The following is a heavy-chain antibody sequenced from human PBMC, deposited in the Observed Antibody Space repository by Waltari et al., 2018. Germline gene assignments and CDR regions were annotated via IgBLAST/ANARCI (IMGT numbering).Heavy chain of an antibody. J-gene: IGHJ4*02. CDR3: ASVGSGYTLPFDY. D-gene: IGHD6-13*01. V-gene: IGHV4-30-4*08. CDR1: GGSISSGDYY. Sequence: QVQLQESGPGLVKPSQTLSLTCTVSGGSISSGDYYWSWIRQHPGKGLEWIGYIYYSGSTYDNPSLKSRVTISVDTYKNQFALKRSSVTAADTAVYYCASVGSGYTLPFDYWGQGTLGTVSS. CDR2: IYYSGST.